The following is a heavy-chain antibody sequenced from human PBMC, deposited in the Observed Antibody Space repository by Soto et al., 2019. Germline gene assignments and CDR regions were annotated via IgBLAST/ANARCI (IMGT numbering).Heavy chain of an antibody. Sequence: SETLSLTCSVSGDSISSSSFSWGWIRQPPGKGLEWIGNIYYSGSTYYNPSLESRVTISVETSKKQFSLKLSTVTAADTAVYYCARVFPESAASGTIDYFDYWSQGTLVTVSS. V-gene: IGHV4-39*01. J-gene: IGHJ4*02. CDR1: GDSISSSSFS. CDR2: IYYSGST. CDR3: ARVFPESAASGTIDYFDY. D-gene: IGHD6-13*01.